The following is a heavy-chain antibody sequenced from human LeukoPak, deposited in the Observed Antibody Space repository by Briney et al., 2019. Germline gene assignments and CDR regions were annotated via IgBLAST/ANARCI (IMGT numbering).Heavy chain of an antibody. Sequence: PGGSLRLSCAASGFTFSGSAMHWVRQASGKGLEWVGRIRSKANSYATAYAASVKGRFTISRDDSKNTAYLQMNSLKTEDTAVYYCTTATYDFWSGYDYWGQGTLVTVSS. J-gene: IGHJ4*02. CDR2: IRSKANSYAT. V-gene: IGHV3-73*01. D-gene: IGHD3-3*01. CDR3: TTATYDFWSGYDY. CDR1: GFTFSGSA.